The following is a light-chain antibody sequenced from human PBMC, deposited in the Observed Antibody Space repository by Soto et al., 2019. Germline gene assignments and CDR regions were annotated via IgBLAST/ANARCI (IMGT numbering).Light chain of an antibody. V-gene: IGKV2D-29*01. J-gene: IGKJ5*01. CDR2: EVS. CDR1: QSLLHSDGKTY. CDR3: LQFLQLPFS. Sequence: DLVMTQTPLSLSVTPGQPASISCKSSQSLLHSDGKTYLYWYLHTPGQPPQILIYEVSNRFSGVPARFRGSGSGTDFKLKISGVSVEVVWVYYCLQFLQLPFSFGQGTVPEIK.